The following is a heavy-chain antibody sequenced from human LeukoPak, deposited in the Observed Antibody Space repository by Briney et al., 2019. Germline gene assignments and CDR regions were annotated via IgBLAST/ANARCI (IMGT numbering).Heavy chain of an antibody. CDR1: GGSISSYY. Sequence: SETLSLTCTVSGGSISSYYWSWIRQPPGKGLEWIGYIYYSGSTNYNPSLKSRVTISVDTSKNQFSLKLSSVTAADTAVYYCSRLGRGLSTFGGVIVPFFDYWGQGTLVTVSS. CDR2: IYYSGST. D-gene: IGHD3-16*02. CDR3: SRLGRGLSTFGGVIVPFFDY. J-gene: IGHJ4*02. V-gene: IGHV4-59*08.